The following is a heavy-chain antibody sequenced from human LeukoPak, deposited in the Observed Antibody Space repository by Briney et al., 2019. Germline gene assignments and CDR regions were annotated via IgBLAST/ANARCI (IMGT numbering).Heavy chain of an antibody. J-gene: IGHJ2*01. V-gene: IGHV3-9*01. D-gene: IGHD2-21*01. CDR1: GSTFDDYG. CDR3: AKGLYSSYWYLDL. CDR2: ISWDSGKV. Sequence: GGSLRLSCVASGSTFDDYGMHWVRQAPGKGLEWVSGISWDSGKVDYADSVKGRFTISGDNAKNSLYLQMNSLRIEDTALYYCAKGLYSSYWYLDLWGRGTQVTVSS.